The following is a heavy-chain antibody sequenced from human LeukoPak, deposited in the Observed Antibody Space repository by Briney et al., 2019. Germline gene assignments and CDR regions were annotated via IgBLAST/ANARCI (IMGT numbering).Heavy chain of an antibody. CDR2: IYPGDPDS. D-gene: IGHD6-19*01. CDR3: ARYGSSGWPYFDY. V-gene: IGHV5-51*01. Sequence: GESLKISCKGSGYSFTNYWIGWVRQMPGKGLGWMGIIYPGDPDSRYSPSFQGQVTMSADKSTTTAYLQWSSLKTSDTAMYYCARYGSSGWPYFDYWGQGTLVTVSS. CDR1: GYSFTNYW. J-gene: IGHJ4*02.